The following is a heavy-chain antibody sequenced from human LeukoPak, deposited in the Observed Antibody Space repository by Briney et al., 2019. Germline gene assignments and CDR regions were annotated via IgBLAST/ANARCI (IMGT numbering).Heavy chain of an antibody. D-gene: IGHD6-19*01. Sequence: PSETLSLTCTVSGGSISSNYWSWIRQPPGKGLEWIGYIYYSGSTNYNPSLKSRVTISVDTSKNQFSLKLSSVTAADTAVYYCVRLGSGWVTDAFDIWGQGTMVTVSS. V-gene: IGHV4-59*08. CDR2: IYYSGST. J-gene: IGHJ3*02. CDR3: VRLGSGWVTDAFDI. CDR1: GGSISSNY.